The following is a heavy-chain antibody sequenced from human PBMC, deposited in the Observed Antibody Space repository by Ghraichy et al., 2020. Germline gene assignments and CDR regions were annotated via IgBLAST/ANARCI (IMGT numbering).Heavy chain of an antibody. CDR2: IYFSGRT. Sequence: SETLSLTCSVSGDSMRNYHWSWIRQPPGRGLEWIGFIYFSGRTHYNPSLKSRVTMSIDTSKNQFSLKLRSVTAADRAIYYCARDRAWGYYDSVCYNGYYYNHGMNVWGQGTTVT. V-gene: IGHV4-59*01. CDR1: GDSMRNYH. J-gene: IGHJ6*02. CDR3: ARDRAWGYYDSVCYNGYYYNHGMNV. D-gene: IGHD3-16*01.